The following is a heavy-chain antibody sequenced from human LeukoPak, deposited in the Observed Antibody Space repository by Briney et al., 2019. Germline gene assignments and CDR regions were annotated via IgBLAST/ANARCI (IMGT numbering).Heavy chain of an antibody. J-gene: IGHJ3*02. CDR1: GFTFSSYA. D-gene: IGHD2/OR15-2a*01. V-gene: IGHV3-30-3*01. CDR3: ARSPFNPPLYFDI. CDR2: ISHDGSNK. Sequence: GGSLRLSCAASGFTFSSYAMHWVRQAPGKGLEWVAVISHDGSNKYYADSVKGRFTISRDNSKNTLYLQMNSLRAEDTAVYYCARSPFNPPLYFDIWGQGTMVTVSS.